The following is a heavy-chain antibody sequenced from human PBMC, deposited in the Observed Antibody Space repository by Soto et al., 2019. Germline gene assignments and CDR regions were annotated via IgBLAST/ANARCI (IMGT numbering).Heavy chain of an antibody. CDR2: TRNKANSYTT. Sequence: PGGSLRLSCAASGFTFSDHYMDWVRQAPGKGLEWVGRTRNKANSYTTEYAASVKGRFTISRDDSKNSLYLQMNSLKTEDTAVYYCARAAGYYYYYGMDAWGQGTTVTVSS. J-gene: IGHJ6*02. CDR1: GFTFSDHY. V-gene: IGHV3-72*01. CDR3: ARAAGYYYYYGMDA.